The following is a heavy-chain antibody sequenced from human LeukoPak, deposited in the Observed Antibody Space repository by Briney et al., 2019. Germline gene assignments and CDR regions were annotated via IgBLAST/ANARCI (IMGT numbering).Heavy chain of an antibody. CDR3: AKGSQTTLRWPFDS. Sequence: GGSLRLSCAASGFTFDDYAMHWVRQAPGKGLEWDSGISWNSGSIGYADSVKGRFTISRDNAKNSLYLQMNSLRAEDMALYYCAKGSQTTLRWPFDSWGQGTLVTVSS. V-gene: IGHV3-9*03. CDR2: ISWNSGSI. J-gene: IGHJ4*02. CDR1: GFTFDDYA. D-gene: IGHD4-23*01.